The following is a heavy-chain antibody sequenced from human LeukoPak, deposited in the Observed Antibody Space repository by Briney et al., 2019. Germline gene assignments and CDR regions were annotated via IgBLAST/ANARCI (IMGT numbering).Heavy chain of an antibody. CDR2: ITDSGNTI. J-gene: IGHJ6*02. Sequence: GGSLRLSCAASGFTFTDYNMNWVRQAPGKGLEWVSYITDSGNTIHYADSVKGRFTISRDNAKNSLYLQMNSLRAEDTAVYYCARSIGLTGGGVDVWGQGTTVTVSS. D-gene: IGHD3-9*01. V-gene: IGHV3-11*01. CDR3: ARSIGLTGGGVDV. CDR1: GFTFTDYN.